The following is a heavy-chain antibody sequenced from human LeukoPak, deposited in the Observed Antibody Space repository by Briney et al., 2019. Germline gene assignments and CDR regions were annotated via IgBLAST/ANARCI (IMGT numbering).Heavy chain of an antibody. D-gene: IGHD6-13*01. V-gene: IGHV4-34*01. CDR1: GGSFSGYY. Sequence: PSETLSLTYAVYGGSFSGYYWSWIRQPPGKGLEWIGEINHSGSTNYNPSLKSRVTISVDTSKNQFSLKLSSVTAADTAVYYCASAWIVAAGTYWFDPWGQGTLVTAFS. J-gene: IGHJ5*02. CDR3: ASAWIVAAGTYWFDP. CDR2: INHSGST.